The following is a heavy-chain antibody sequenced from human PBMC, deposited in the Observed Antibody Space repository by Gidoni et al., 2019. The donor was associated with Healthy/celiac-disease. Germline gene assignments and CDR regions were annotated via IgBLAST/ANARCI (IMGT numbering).Heavy chain of an antibody. CDR2: SSSSSSYI. V-gene: IGHV3-21*01. CDR3: ARLRGLQYYYYGMDV. J-gene: IGHJ6*02. Sequence: EVQLVESGGGLVKPGGSLRLSCAASGFTFSSYSMNWVRQAPGKGLELFSSSSSSSSYIYYADSVKGRFTISRDNAKNSLYLQMNSLRAEDTAVYYCARLRGLQYYYYGMDVWGQGTTVTVSS. CDR1: GFTFSSYS. D-gene: IGHD4-4*01.